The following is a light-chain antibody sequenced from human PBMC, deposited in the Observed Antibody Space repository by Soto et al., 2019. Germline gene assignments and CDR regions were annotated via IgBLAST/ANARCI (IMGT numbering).Light chain of an antibody. CDR3: QQYCSSLT. CDR1: QSVSSGY. J-gene: IGKJ4*01. CDR2: GAS. Sequence: EIVLTQSPGTLSLSPGERATLSCRASQSVSSGYLAWYQQKPGQAPRLLIYGASNRATGIPDRFSGSGSGTDFTLTISRLEPEDFAVYYCQQYCSSLTFGGGTKVEIK. V-gene: IGKV3-20*01.